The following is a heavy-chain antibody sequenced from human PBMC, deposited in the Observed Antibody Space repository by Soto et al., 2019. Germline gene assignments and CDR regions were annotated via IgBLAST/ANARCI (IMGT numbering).Heavy chain of an antibody. Sequence: EEQLVESGGGLVQPGGSLRLSCAASGFTFSSYWMSWVRQAPGRGLEWVANIKQDGSEKSYVDSVKGRFTISRDNAKNSLYLQMNSLRAEDTAVYYCARELRFVEWLLSHYSYYYMDVWGKGTTVTVS. CDR3: ARELRFVEWLLSHYSYYYMDV. CDR1: GFTFSSYW. D-gene: IGHD3-3*01. J-gene: IGHJ6*03. CDR2: IKQDGSEK. V-gene: IGHV3-7*01.